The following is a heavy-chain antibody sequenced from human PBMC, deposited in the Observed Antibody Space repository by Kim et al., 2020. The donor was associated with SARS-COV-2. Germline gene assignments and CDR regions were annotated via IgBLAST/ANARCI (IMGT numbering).Heavy chain of an antibody. D-gene: IGHD3-16*02. V-gene: IGHV3-11*06. J-gene: IGHJ4*02. CDR3: ARDRGYDYVWGSYREFDY. Sequence: KGRFTISRDKAKNSLYLQMNSLRAEDTAVYYCARDRGYDYVWGSYREFDYWGQGTLVTVSS.